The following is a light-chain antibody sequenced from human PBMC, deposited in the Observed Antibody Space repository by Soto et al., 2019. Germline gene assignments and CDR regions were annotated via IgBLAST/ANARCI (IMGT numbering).Light chain of an antibody. CDR3: QQYGSSPPYT. Sequence: DMVLTQSPGTLSLSPGERATLSCRASRGLASSYLGWYQQKPGQPPRLLLYAASKRATGIPDRFSGSGSGTDFTLTINRLEPEDSAVYYCQQYGSSPPYTFGQGAKWIS. V-gene: IGKV3-20*01. J-gene: IGKJ2*01. CDR1: RGLASSY. CDR2: AAS.